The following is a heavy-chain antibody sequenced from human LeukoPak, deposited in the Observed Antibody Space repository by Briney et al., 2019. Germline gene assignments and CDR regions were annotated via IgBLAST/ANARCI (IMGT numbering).Heavy chain of an antibody. J-gene: IGHJ4*02. CDR3: ARDGQNEYGAKRYYFDY. CDR1: GFTFSLYP. CDR2: ISYDGTNK. Sequence: PGGSLRLSCAASGFTFSLYPMHWVRQAPGKGLEWVTVISYDGTNKFYADSVKGRFTISRDNAKNSLYLQMNSLRAEDTAVYYCARDGQNEYGAKRYYFDYWGQGTPVTVSS. V-gene: IGHV3-30*04. D-gene: IGHD4-17*01.